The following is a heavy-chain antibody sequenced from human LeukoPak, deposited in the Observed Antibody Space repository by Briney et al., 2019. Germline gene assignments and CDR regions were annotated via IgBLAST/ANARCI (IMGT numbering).Heavy chain of an antibody. CDR1: GFTFISSA. D-gene: IGHD2/OR15-2a*01. V-gene: IGHV1-58*02. CDR2: IVVGSGNT. J-gene: IGHJ5*02. CDR3: AANLYETPNWFDP. Sequence: SVKVSCKASGFTFISSAMQRVRQARGQRLEWIGWIVVGSGNTNYAQKFQERVTITRDMATSTAYMELSSLRSEDTAVYYCAANLYETPNWFDPWGQGTLVSVSS.